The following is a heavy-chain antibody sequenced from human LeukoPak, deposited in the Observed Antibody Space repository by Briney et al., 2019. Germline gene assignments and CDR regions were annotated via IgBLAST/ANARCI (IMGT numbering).Heavy chain of an antibody. CDR3: ARQYCSGGDCYFFD. V-gene: IGHV3-23*01. CDR1: GFTLSTNA. CDR2: ISGSGAST. Sequence: GGSLRLSCLTSGFTLSTNAMSWVRQAPGKGLEWISGISGSGASTYYADSVKGRFTISRDDSRNTLYLQMNSLRAEDTALYYCARQYCSGGDCYFFDWGQGTLVTVSS. D-gene: IGHD2-15*01. J-gene: IGHJ4*02.